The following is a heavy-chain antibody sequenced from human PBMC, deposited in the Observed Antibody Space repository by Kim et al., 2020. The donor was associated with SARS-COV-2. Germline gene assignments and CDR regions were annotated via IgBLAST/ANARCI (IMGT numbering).Heavy chain of an antibody. V-gene: IGHV4-59*01. CDR2: IFYSGST. Sequence: SETLSLTCTVSGGSISSYYWNWIRQPPGKGLEWIGNIFYSGSTNYNPSLKSRVTISVDTSKNQFSLKLISVTAADTAVYYCARGREYGGNKSPLDPWGQGALVSVSS. CDR3: ARGREYGGNKSPLDP. D-gene: IGHD4-17*01. J-gene: IGHJ5*02. CDR1: GGSISSYY.